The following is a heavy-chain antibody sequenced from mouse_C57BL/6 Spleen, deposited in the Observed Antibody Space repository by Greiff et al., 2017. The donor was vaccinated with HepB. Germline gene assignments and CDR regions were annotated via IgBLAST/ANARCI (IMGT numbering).Heavy chain of an antibody. D-gene: IGHD1-1*01. J-gene: IGHJ2*01. CDR1: GFTFSDYG. V-gene: IGHV5-17*01. CDR3: ARTTVLATDY. Sequence: EVQVVESGGGLVKPGGSLKLSCAASGFTFSDYGMHWVRQAPEKGLEWVAYISSGSSTIYYADTVKGRFTISRDNAKNTLCLQMTSLRSEDTAMYYCARTTVLATDYWGQGTTLTVSS. CDR2: ISSGSSTI.